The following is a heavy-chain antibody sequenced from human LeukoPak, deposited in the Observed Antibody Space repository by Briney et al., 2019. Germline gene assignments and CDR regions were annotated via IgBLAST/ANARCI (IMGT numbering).Heavy chain of an antibody. V-gene: IGHV4-38-2*02. CDR3: ARVGYSSGSY. D-gene: IGHD6-19*01. J-gene: IGHJ4*02. Sequence: SETLSLTCTVSGYSISSGYYWGWVGQPPEKGLEWIGEINHSGSTNYNPSLKSRVTISVDTSKNQFSLKLSSVTAADTAVYYCARVGYSSGSYWGQGTPVTVSS. CDR1: GYSISSGYY. CDR2: INHSGST.